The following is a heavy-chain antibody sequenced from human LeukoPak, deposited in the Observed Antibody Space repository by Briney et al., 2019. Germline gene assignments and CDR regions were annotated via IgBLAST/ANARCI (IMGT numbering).Heavy chain of an antibody. CDR1: GFTVSSNY. CDR3: ARDQSDGVAAADPSLYYGMDV. J-gene: IGHJ6*02. CDR2: IYSGGST. Sequence: GGSLRLSCAASGFTVSSNYMSWVRQAPGKGLEWVSVIYSGGSTYYADSVKGRFTISRDNSKNTLYLQMNSPRAEDTAVYYCARDQSDGVAAADPSLYYGMDVWGQGTTVTVSS. D-gene: IGHD6-13*01. V-gene: IGHV3-66*02.